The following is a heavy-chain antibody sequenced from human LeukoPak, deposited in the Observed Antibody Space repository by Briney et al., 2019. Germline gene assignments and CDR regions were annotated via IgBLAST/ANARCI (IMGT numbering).Heavy chain of an antibody. D-gene: IGHD6-13*01. Sequence: PSETLSLTCTVSGGSISSGDYYWSWIRQPPGKGLEWIGYFYYSGSTYYNPSLKRRVTISVDTSKNQFSLKLSSVTAADTAVYYCARAHPGIAAAGRDHLDYWGQGTLVTVSS. CDR3: ARAHPGIAAAGRDHLDY. CDR1: GGSISSGDYY. J-gene: IGHJ4*02. V-gene: IGHV4-30-4*08. CDR2: FYYSGST.